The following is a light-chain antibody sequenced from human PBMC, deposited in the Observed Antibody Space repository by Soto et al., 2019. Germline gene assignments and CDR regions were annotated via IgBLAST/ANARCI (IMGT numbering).Light chain of an antibody. V-gene: IGKV1-5*01. CDR2: DAS. Sequence: DIQMTQSPSSLSASVGDRVTITCRANQSISSWLAWYQKKPGKAPKLLIYDASNLESGVPSRFSGSGSGTEFTLTISSLQADDFATYYCQQYNSYSSCTFGQGTKVDI. CDR1: QSISSW. CDR3: QQYNSYSSCT. J-gene: IGKJ1*01.